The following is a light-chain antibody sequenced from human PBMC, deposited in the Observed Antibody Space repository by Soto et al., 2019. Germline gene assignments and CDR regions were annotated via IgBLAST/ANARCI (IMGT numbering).Light chain of an antibody. CDR2: AAA. CDR1: QSVNRN. Sequence: EIVMTQSPATLSVSPGERAPLSCRASQSVNRNLAWYQQKPGQAPRLLIYAAATRAPGIPARFIGSGSETEVTLTISSLQSEECACYYCQQYNIWWTFGQGTKVE. CDR3: QQYNIWWT. J-gene: IGKJ1*01. V-gene: IGKV3-15*01.